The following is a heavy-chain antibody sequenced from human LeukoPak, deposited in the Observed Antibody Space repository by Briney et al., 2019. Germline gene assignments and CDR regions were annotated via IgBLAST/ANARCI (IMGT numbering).Heavy chain of an antibody. V-gene: IGHV3-21*01. Sequence: GGSLRLSCAASGFTFSSYSMNWVRQAPGKGLEWVSSISSSSSYIYYADSVKGRFTISRDNAKNSLYLQMNSLRAEDTAVYYCARRGVAGNPSRAYGMDVWGQGTTVTVSS. J-gene: IGHJ6*02. CDR2: ISSSSSYI. D-gene: IGHD6-19*01. CDR1: GFTFSSYS. CDR3: ARRGVAGNPSRAYGMDV.